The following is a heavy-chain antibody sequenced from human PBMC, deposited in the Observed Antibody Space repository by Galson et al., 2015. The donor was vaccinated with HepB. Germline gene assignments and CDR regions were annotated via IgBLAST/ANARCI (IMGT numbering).Heavy chain of an antibody. CDR1: GFTFSDYY. Sequence: SLRLSCAASGFTFSDYYMSWIRQAPGKGLEWVSYISSSSSYTNYADSVKGRFTISRDNAKNSLYLQMNSLRAEDTAVYYCARGGGYSSGWAPFDYWGQGTLVTVSS. J-gene: IGHJ4*02. V-gene: IGHV3-11*06. D-gene: IGHD6-19*01. CDR2: ISSSSSYT. CDR3: ARGGGYSSGWAPFDY.